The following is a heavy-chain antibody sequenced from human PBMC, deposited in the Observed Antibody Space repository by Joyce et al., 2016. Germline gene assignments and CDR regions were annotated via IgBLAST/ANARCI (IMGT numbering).Heavy chain of an antibody. CDR3: ARSPRRRRYGMDV. Sequence: QEQLVESGGGVVQPGRSLRLSCAASGFSISTHAMHWIRQAPGKGLEWGAVISHDGSKNDYAESVRGRLSISRDNSKNALYLQMHSLRIDDTGMYYCARSPRRRRYGMDVWGQGTTVTVSS. J-gene: IGHJ6*02. V-gene: IGHV3-30*04. CDR2: ISHDGSKN. CDR1: GFSISTHA.